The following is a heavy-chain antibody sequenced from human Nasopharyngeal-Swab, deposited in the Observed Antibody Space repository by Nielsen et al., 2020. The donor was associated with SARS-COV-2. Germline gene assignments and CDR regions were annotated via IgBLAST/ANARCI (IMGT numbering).Heavy chain of an antibody. V-gene: IGHV3-21*01. D-gene: IGHD3-22*01. Sequence: GESLKISCAASGFTFTDYVMNWVRQAPGKGLEWVSSISTTSDYIYYADSVKGRFTISRDNARNSLHLQMHSLRAEDTAVYYCARAPKRGSSGYQVVYWGQGTLVTVSS. J-gene: IGHJ4*02. CDR2: ISTTSDYI. CDR1: GFTFTDYV. CDR3: ARAPKRGSSGYQVVY.